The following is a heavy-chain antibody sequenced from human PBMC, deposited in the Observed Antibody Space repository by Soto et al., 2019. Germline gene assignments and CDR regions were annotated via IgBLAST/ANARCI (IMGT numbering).Heavy chain of an antibody. V-gene: IGHV4-61*01. D-gene: IGHD3-9*01. CDR1: GGSVSGGSYC. Sequence: QVQLQESGPGLVKPSETLSLTCTVSGGSVSGGSYCWSWIRQPPGKGLECIGYVYNSGSTTYNPSLKSRVTISVDTSKNQCALGLSSVTAADTAVYYGARVPLTTYFDLWGRGTLVTVSS. CDR2: VYNSGST. J-gene: IGHJ2*01. CDR3: ARVPLTTYFDL.